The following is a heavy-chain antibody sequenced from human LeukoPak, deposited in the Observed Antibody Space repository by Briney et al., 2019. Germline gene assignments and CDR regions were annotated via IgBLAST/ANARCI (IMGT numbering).Heavy chain of an antibody. D-gene: IGHD6-13*01. J-gene: IGHJ3*02. CDR1: GGTFSSYA. V-gene: IGHV1-69*04. CDR3: AREFEGYSSSWYHDAFDI. Sequence: ASVKVSCKASGGTFSSYAISWVRQAPGQRLEWMGRIIPILGIANYAQKFQRRVTITADKSTSTAYMELSSLRSEDTAVYYCAREFEGYSSSWYHDAFDIWGQGTMVTVSS. CDR2: IIPILGIA.